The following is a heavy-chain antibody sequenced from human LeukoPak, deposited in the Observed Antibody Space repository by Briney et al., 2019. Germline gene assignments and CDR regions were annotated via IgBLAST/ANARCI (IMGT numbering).Heavy chain of an antibody. CDR1: GFTFSSYA. V-gene: IGHV3-30-3*01. CDR2: ISYDGSNK. D-gene: IGHD3-22*01. CDR3: ARDHARVVITLVDY. J-gene: IGHJ4*02. Sequence: GGSLRLSCAASGFTFSSYAMHWVRQAPGKGLEWVAVISYDGSNKYYADSVKGRFTISRDNSKNTLYLQMNSLRAEDTAVYYCARDHARVVITLVDYWGQGTLVTVSS.